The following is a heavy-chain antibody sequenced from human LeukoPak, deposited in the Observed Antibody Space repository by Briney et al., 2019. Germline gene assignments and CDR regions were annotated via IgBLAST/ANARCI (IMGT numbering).Heavy chain of an antibody. V-gene: IGHV3-53*01. CDR2: IYSGGTT. CDR3: ARGGDGYNRAFDI. CDR1: GFTVSSNY. J-gene: IGHJ3*02. D-gene: IGHD5-24*01. Sequence: GGSLRLSCAASGFTVSSNYMSWVRQAPGKGLEWVSVIYSGGTTYYADSVKGRFTISRDNSKNTLYLQMNRLRAEDTAAYYCARGGDGYNRAFDIWGQGTMVTVSS.